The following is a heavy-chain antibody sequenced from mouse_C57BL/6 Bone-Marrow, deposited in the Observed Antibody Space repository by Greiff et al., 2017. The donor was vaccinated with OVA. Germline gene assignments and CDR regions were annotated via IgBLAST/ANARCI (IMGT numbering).Heavy chain of an antibody. CDR1: GYTFTSYG. D-gene: IGHD1-1*01. CDR3: ARSLRVVARGFAY. J-gene: IGHJ3*01. Sequence: QVQLKESGAELARPGASVKLSCKASGYTFTSYGISWVKQRTGQGLEWIGEIYPRSGNTYYNEKFKGKATLTADKSSSTAYMELRSLTSEDSAVYFCARSLRVVARGFAYWGQGTLVTVSA. V-gene: IGHV1-81*01. CDR2: IYPRSGNT.